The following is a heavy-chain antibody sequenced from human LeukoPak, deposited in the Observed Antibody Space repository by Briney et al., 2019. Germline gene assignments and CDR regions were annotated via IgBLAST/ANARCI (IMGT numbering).Heavy chain of an antibody. Sequence: SETLSLTCTVSGGSISNYYWSWIRQSPEKGLEWIGYIYHSGSANYNPSLTSRVTISVDTSKNQFSLKLASVTAADTAVYYCARGRGFGSPPGFWGQGTLVTVSS. CDR3: ARGRGFGSPPGF. V-gene: IGHV4-59*01. CDR2: IYHSGSA. J-gene: IGHJ4*02. D-gene: IGHD1-26*01. CDR1: GGSISNYY.